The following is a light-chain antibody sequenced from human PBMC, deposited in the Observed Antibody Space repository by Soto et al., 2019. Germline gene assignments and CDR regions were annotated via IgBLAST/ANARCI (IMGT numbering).Light chain of an antibody. Sequence: AIRMTQSPSSLSASTGDRVTITCRASQGISSYLAWYQQKPGKAPKLLIYAASTLQTGVPSRFSGSGSGTDFTLTISSLQPEDFATYYCQQYNSYSWTFGQGTKVDI. CDR1: QGISSY. V-gene: IGKV1-8*01. CDR2: AAS. CDR3: QQYNSYSWT. J-gene: IGKJ1*01.